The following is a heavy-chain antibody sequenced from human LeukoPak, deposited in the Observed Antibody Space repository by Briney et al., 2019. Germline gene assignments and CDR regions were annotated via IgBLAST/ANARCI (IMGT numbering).Heavy chain of an antibody. J-gene: IGHJ4*02. CDR3: ARRYSNSYFDY. CDR2: IYHSGST. Sequence: LETLSLTCAVSGYSISSGYYWAWIRQPPGKGLEWIGNIYHSGSTYYNPSLKSRVTISVDTSKNQFSLKLSSVTAADTAVYYCARRYSNSYFDYWGQGTLVTVSS. CDR1: GYSISSGYY. D-gene: IGHD4-11*01. V-gene: IGHV4-38-2*01.